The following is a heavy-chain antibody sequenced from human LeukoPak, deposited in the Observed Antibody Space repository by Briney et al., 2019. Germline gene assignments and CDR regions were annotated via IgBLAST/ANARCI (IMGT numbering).Heavy chain of an antibody. J-gene: IGHJ4*02. CDR1: GFTFSSYG. CDR3: AKVGGYDWDFDY. D-gene: IGHD5-12*01. Sequence: PGGSLRLSCAASGFTFSSYGMHWVRQAPGKGLEWVAVIWYDGSNKYYADSVKGRFTISRDNSKNTLYLQMNSLRAEDTAVYYCAKVGGYDWDFDYWGQGTLVTVSS. CDR2: IWYDGSNK. V-gene: IGHV3-33*06.